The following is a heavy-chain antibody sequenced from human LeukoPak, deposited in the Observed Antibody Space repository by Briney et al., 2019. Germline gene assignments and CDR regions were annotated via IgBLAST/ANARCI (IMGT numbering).Heavy chain of an antibody. Sequence: PGGSLRLSCAASGFIFSSYGMHWVRQAPGKGPEWVAFIRYDGLNKYYADSVKGRFTISRDNSKNTLCLQMNSLRAEDTAVYYCARGDYYGSGSYRGYFDYWGQGTLVTVSS. CDR1: GFIFSSYG. CDR3: ARGDYYGSGSYRGYFDY. D-gene: IGHD3-10*01. CDR2: IRYDGLNK. V-gene: IGHV3-30*02. J-gene: IGHJ4*02.